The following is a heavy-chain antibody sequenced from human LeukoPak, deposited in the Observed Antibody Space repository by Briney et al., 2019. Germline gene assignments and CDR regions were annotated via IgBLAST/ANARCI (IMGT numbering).Heavy chain of an antibody. CDR1: GGSISSGGYY. CDR2: IYHSGST. CDR3: ARLNDGDYLDH. J-gene: IGHJ4*02. Sequence: ASETLSPTCTVSGGSISSGGYYWSWIRQPPGKGLEWIGYIYHSGSTYFNPSLKSRVTISVDRSKNQFSLKLSSVTAADTAVYYCARLNDGDYLDHWGQGTLVTVSS. D-gene: IGHD1-1*01. V-gene: IGHV4-30-2*01.